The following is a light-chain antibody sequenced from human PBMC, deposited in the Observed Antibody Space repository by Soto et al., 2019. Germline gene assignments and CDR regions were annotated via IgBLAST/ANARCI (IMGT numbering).Light chain of an antibody. Sequence: EIVMTQSPATLSVSPGETATLSCRASQSVTYNLAWYQQKPGQGPRLLIYGAFTRATGIPARFSGSGSGTEFTLTNSSLQSENVAVYYCQPYKNWPPLTFGGGTKVEIK. CDR1: QSVTYN. V-gene: IGKV3-15*01. CDR2: GAF. J-gene: IGKJ4*01. CDR3: QPYKNWPPLT.